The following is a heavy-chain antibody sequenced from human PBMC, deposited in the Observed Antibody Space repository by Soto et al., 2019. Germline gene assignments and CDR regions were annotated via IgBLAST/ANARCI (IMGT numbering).Heavy chain of an antibody. D-gene: IGHD6-6*01. J-gene: IGHJ6*02. V-gene: IGHV3-23*01. Sequence: GGSLRLSCAASGFTFSSYAMSWVRQAPGKGLEWVPAISGSGGSTYYADSVKGRFTISRDNSKNTLYLQMNSLRAEDTAVYYCAKGEAARPYYYYGMDVWGQGTTVTVSS. CDR2: ISGSGGST. CDR3: AKGEAARPYYYYGMDV. CDR1: GFTFSSYA.